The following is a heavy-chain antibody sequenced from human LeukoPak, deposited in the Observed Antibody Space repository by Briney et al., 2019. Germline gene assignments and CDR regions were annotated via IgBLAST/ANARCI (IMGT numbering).Heavy chain of an antibody. CDR2: ISGSGGTT. CDR1: GFTFSSYA. CDR3: AKNTRDVLNYYYYMDV. J-gene: IGHJ6*03. Sequence: GGSLRLSCAASGFTFSSYAMSWVRQAPGKGLEWVSAISGSGGTTYYADSVKGRFTISKDNSKNTLYLQMNSLRAEDTAVYYCAKNTRDVLNYYYYMDVWGKGTTVTVSS. D-gene: IGHD2-8*01. V-gene: IGHV3-23*01.